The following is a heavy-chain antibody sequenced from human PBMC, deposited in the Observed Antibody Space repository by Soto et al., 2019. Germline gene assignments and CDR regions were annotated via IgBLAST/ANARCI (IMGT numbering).Heavy chain of an antibody. J-gene: IGHJ4*02. V-gene: IGHV3-30-3*01. D-gene: IGHD3-3*01. CDR3: ARDSYDFWSGYFYY. CDR1: GFTFSSYA. CDR2: ISYDGSNK. Sequence: QVQLVESGGGVVQPGRSLRLSCAASGFTFSSYAMHWVRQAPGKGLEWVAVISYDGSNKYYADSVKGRFTISRDNSKNTLYLQMNSLRAEDTAVYYCARDSYDFWSGYFYYWGQGTLVTVSS.